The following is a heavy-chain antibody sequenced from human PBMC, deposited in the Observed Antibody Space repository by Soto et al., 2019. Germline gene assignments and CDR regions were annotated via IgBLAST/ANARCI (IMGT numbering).Heavy chain of an antibody. Sequence: GGSLRLSXAASGFTFGDYAMTWVRQAPGKGLEWVSVIYSGGSTYYADSVKGRFTISRDNSKNTLYLQMNSLRAEDTAVYYCARDRYYYGMDVWGQGTTVTVSS. J-gene: IGHJ6*02. V-gene: IGHV3-53*01. CDR1: GFTFGDYA. CDR3: ARDRYYYGMDV. CDR2: IYSGGST.